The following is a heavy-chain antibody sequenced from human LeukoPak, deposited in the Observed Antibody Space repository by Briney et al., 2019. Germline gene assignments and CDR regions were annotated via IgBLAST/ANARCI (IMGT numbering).Heavy chain of an antibody. Sequence: GGSLRLSCAASEFTFTNAWMNWVRQAPGKGLEWVGRIKSEGDGGTTDYAAAVKGRFTISRDNSKNTLYLQMNSLRAEDTAVYYCSKWKAIVLVPAARSPIDYWGQGTLVTVSS. CDR1: EFTFTNAW. CDR3: SKWKAIVLVPAARSPIDY. CDR2: IKSEGDGGTT. D-gene: IGHD2-2*01. J-gene: IGHJ4*02. V-gene: IGHV3-15*01.